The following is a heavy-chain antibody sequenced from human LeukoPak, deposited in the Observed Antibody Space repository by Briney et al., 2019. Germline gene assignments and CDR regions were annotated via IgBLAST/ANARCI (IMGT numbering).Heavy chain of an antibody. CDR1: EFTFGNYV. CDR3: ASAAGYYDSSGYSGSNDAFDI. J-gene: IGHJ3*02. Sequence: GGSLRLSCAASEFTFGNYVMSWVRQAPGEGLEWVSVISGGGGTTYYADSVKGRFTISRDNSRNTLYLQMNSLRAEDTAVYYCASAAGYYDSSGYSGSNDAFDIWGQGTMVTVSS. V-gene: IGHV3-23*01. CDR2: ISGGGGTT. D-gene: IGHD3-22*01.